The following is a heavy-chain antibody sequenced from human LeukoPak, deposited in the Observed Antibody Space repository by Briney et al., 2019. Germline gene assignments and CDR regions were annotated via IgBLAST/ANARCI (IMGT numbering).Heavy chain of an antibody. D-gene: IGHD3-22*01. CDR3: ARGADYYDSSGYY. Sequence: GSLRLXCAASGFTFSSYWMHWVRQAPGKGLVWVSRINSDGSSTSYADSVKGRSTISRDNAKNTLYLQMNSLRAEDTAVYYCARGADYYDSSGYYWGQGTLVTVSS. CDR2: INSDGSST. CDR1: GFTFSSYW. J-gene: IGHJ4*02. V-gene: IGHV3-74*01.